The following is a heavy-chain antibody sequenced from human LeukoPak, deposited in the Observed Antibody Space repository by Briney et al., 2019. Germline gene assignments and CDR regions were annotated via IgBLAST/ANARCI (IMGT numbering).Heavy chain of an antibody. D-gene: IGHD3-10*01. CDR2: IKQDGSEK. CDR3: ARDSSGSYSQGFDY. CDR1: GCTFSSYW. Sequence: GGSLRLSCAASGCTFSSYWMSWVRQAPGKGLEWVANIKQDGSEKYYVDSVKGRFTISRDNAKNSLYLQMNSLRAEDTAVYYCARDSSGSYSQGFDYWGQGTLVTVSS. V-gene: IGHV3-7*01. J-gene: IGHJ4*02.